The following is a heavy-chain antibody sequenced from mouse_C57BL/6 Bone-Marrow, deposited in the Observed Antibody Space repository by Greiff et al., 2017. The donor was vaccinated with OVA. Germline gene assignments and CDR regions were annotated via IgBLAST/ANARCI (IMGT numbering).Heavy chain of an antibody. CDR2: INPGSGGT. CDR1: GYAFTNYL. Sequence: QVQLQQSGAELVRPGTSVKVSCKASGYAFTNYLIEWVKQRPGQGLEWIGVINPGSGGTNYNEKFKGKATLTADKSSSTAYMQLSSLTSEDSSVYFCARWVYAGYLYYFDYWGQGTTLTVSS. D-gene: IGHD2-3*01. CDR3: ARWVYAGYLYYFDY. J-gene: IGHJ2*01. V-gene: IGHV1-54*01.